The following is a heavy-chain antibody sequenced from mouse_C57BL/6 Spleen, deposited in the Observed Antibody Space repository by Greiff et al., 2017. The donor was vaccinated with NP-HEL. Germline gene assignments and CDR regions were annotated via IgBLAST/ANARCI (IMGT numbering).Heavy chain of an antibody. Sequence: EVQLQQSGPVLVKPGASVKMSCKASGYTFTDYYMNWVKQSHGKSLEWIGVINPYNGGTSYNQKFKGKATLTVDKSSSTAYMELNSLTSEDSAVYYCARGTTGYYYAMDYWGQGTSVTVSS. CDR3: ARGTTGYYYAMDY. J-gene: IGHJ4*01. V-gene: IGHV1-19*01. D-gene: IGHD2-14*01. CDR1: GYTFTDYY. CDR2: INPYNGGT.